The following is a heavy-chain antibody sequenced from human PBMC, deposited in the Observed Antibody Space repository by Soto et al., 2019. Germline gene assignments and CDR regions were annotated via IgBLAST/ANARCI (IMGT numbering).Heavy chain of an antibody. J-gene: IGHJ6*02. CDR2: ISYDGSNK. CDR3: AKDGGGRGDYGEDYYYGMDV. D-gene: IGHD4-17*01. Sequence: GGSLRLSCAASGFTFSSYGMHWVRQAPGKGLEWVAVISYDGSNKYYADSVKGRFTISRDNSKNTLYLQMNSLRAEDTAVYYCAKDGGGRGDYGEDYYYGMDVWGQGTTVTVSS. V-gene: IGHV3-30*18. CDR1: GFTFSSYG.